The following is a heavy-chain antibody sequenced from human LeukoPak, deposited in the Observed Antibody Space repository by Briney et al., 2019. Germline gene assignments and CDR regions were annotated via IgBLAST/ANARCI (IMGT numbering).Heavy chain of an antibody. Sequence: SETLSLTCAVYGGSFSGYYWSWIRQPPGKGLEWIGEINHSGSTNYNPSLKSRVTISVDTSKNQFSLKLSSVSGTDTALYYCARGAAYYYYMDVWGKGTTVTVSS. V-gene: IGHV4-34*01. J-gene: IGHJ6*03. CDR3: ARGAAYYYYMDV. CDR1: GGSFSGYY. D-gene: IGHD6-13*01. CDR2: INHSGST.